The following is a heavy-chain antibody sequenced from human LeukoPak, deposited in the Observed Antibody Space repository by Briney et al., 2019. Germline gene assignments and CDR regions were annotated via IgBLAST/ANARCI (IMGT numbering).Heavy chain of an antibody. CDR2: ISSSSSNI. D-gene: IGHD3-3*01. CDR3: ARDPIGVEDAFDI. J-gene: IGHJ3*02. V-gene: IGHV3-21*01. CDR1: GFTFSSYS. Sequence: GGSLRLSCAASGFTFSSYSMNWVRQAPGKGLESVSSISSSSSNIYYADSVKGRFTISRDNAKNSLYLQMNSLSAEDTAVYYCARDPIGVEDAFDIWGQGTLVTVSS.